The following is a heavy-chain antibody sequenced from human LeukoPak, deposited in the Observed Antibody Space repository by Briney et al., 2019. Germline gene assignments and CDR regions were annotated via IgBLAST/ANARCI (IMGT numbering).Heavy chain of an antibody. CDR1: GGSIDDYY. V-gene: IGHV4-59*01. CDR3: ARGVTQ. D-gene: IGHD2-21*02. Sequence: SETLSLTCTVSGGSIDDYYWSWIRQPPGKGLEWIGYIYYTGSTSYNPSLQSRLTISLDTSKTQFSLRLTSVTAADTAVYFCARGVTQWGQGTLVTVSS. CDR2: IYYTGST. J-gene: IGHJ4*02.